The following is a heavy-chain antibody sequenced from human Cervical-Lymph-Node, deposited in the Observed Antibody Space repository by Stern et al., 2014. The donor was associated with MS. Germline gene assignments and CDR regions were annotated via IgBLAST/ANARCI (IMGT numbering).Heavy chain of an antibody. D-gene: IGHD2-2*01. J-gene: IGHJ6*02. V-gene: IGHV1-2*04. CDR2: INPNSGGT. CDR1: GYTFTGYY. Sequence: VQLVQSGAEVKKPGASVKVSCKASGYTFTGYYMHWGRQAPGQGLEWMGWINPNSGGTNYAQKFQGWVTMTRDTSISTAYMELSRLRSDDTAVYYCARYCSSTSCYLYGMDVWGQGTTVTVSS. CDR3: ARYCSSTSCYLYGMDV.